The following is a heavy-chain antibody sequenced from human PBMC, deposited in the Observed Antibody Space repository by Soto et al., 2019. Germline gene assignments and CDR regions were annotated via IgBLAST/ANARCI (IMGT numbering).Heavy chain of an antibody. D-gene: IGHD6-13*01. CDR2: IRGSSGST. Sequence: EVQLLESGGGLVQPGGSLRLSCAASGFTFSSYVMSWVRQAPGKGLEWVSAIRGSSGSTDYADSVKGRFTISRDNSKNTVYLQMNSLRAEDTAVYYCAKDGQQQLASYFDYWGRGTLVTVSS. CDR1: GFTFSSYV. V-gene: IGHV3-23*01. J-gene: IGHJ4*02. CDR3: AKDGQQQLASYFDY.